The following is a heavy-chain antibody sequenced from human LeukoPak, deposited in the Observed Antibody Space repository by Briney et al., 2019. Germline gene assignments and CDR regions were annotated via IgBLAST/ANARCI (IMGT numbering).Heavy chain of an antibody. J-gene: IGHJ3*02. CDR2: IYYSGST. CDR1: GGSISSSSYY. CDR3: ARQGSTTGTTGRTTGGHAFDI. V-gene: IGHV4-39*01. D-gene: IGHD1-1*01. Sequence: PSETLSLTCTVSGGSISSSSYYWGWIRQPPGKGLGWIESIYYSGSTYYNPSLKSRVTISVDTSKNQFSLKLSSVTAADTAVYYCARQGSTTGTTGRTTGGHAFDIWGQGTMVTVSS.